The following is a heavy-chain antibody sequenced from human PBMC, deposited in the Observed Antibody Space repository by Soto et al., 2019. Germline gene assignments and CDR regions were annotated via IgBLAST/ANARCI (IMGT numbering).Heavy chain of an antibody. Sequence: PGGSLRLSCAASGFTFSSYAMHWVRQAPGKGLEYVSSICSNGGSTYYANSVKGRFTISRDNSKNTLYLQMGSLRAEDMAVYYCARGAVAATHYWGQGTLVTVSS. V-gene: IGHV3-64*01. CDR3: ARGAVAATHY. J-gene: IGHJ4*02. D-gene: IGHD2-15*01. CDR2: ICSNGGST. CDR1: GFTFSSYA.